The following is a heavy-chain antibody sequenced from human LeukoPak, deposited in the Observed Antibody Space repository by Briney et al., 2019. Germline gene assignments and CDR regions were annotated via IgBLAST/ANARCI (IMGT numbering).Heavy chain of an antibody. V-gene: IGHV3-7*01. J-gene: IGHJ5*02. D-gene: IGHD7-27*01. CDR2: IKQDGSEK. Sequence: GGSLRLSCAASGFTFSSYWMSWVRQAPGKGLEWVANIKQDGSEKYYVDSVKGRFTISRDNAKNSLYLQMNSLRAEDTAVYYCARDFGSRQLGTFWFDPWGQGTLVTVSS. CDR3: ARDFGSRQLGTFWFDP. CDR1: GFTFSSYW.